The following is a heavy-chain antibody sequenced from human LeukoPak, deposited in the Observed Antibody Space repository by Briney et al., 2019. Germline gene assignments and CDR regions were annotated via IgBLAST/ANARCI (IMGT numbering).Heavy chain of an antibody. CDR3: AGRLERRGFFDY. J-gene: IGHJ4*02. V-gene: IGHV3-30*02. D-gene: IGHD1-1*01. CDR1: GFTFSSYG. CDR2: IRYDGSNK. Sequence: GGSLRLSCAASGFTFSSYGMHWVRQAPGKGLEWVAFIRYDGSNKYYADSVKGRFTISRDNSKNTLYLQMNSLRAEDTAVYYCAGRLERRGFFDYWGQGTLVTVSS.